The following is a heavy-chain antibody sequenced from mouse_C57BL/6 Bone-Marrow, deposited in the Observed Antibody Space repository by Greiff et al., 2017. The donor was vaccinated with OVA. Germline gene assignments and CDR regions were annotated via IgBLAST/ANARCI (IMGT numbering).Heavy chain of an antibody. D-gene: IGHD2-2*01. CDR2: IDPANGNT. J-gene: IGHJ4*01. CDR1: GFNFKNTY. Sequence: VQLQQSVAELVRPGASVKLSCTASGFNFKNTYMHWVKQRPEQGLEWIGRIDPANGNTKYAPKFQGKATITADTSSNTAYLQLSSLTSEDTAIYYCARRLRRVYYYAMDYWGQGTSVTVSS. CDR3: ARRLRRVYYYAMDY. V-gene: IGHV14-3*01.